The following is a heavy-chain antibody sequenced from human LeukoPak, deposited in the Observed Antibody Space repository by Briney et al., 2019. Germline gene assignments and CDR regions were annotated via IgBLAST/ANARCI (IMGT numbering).Heavy chain of an antibody. V-gene: IGHV1-2*02. CDR3: ARVGRSDCSGGSCYSLWFDP. CDR2: INPNSGGT. Sequence: ASVKVSCKASGYTFTGYYMHWVRQAPGQGLEWMGWINPNSGGTNYAQRFQGRVTMTRDTSISTAYMELSRLRSDDTAVYYCARVGRSDCSGGSCYSLWFDPWGQGTPVTVSS. CDR1: GYTFTGYY. D-gene: IGHD2-15*01. J-gene: IGHJ5*02.